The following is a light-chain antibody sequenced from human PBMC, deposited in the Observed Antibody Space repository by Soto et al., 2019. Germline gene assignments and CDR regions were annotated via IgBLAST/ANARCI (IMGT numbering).Light chain of an antibody. CDR2: DAS. Sequence: DIQMTQSPSSLSASVGDRVTITCQASQNINIYLNWYQQSPGRAPKLLIYDASSLEKGVPSRFSGTGSGTHFTLTISSLQLEDIATYYCQPYDDLPFTFGPGTKVDIK. CDR3: QPYDDLPFT. CDR1: QNINIY. V-gene: IGKV1-33*01. J-gene: IGKJ3*01.